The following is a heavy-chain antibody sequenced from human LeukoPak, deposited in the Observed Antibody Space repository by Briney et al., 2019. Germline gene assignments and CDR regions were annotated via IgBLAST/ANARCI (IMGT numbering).Heavy chain of an antibody. CDR2: IYYSGST. V-gene: IGHV4-59*01. J-gene: IGHJ5*02. Sequence: PSETLSLTCTVSGGSISSYYWSWIRQPPGKGLEWIGYIYYSGSTNYNPSLKSRVTISVDTPKNQFSLKLSSVTAADTAVYYCARNSYSSSWYWFDPWGQGTLVTVSS. CDR3: ARNSYSSSWYWFDP. CDR1: GGSISSYY. D-gene: IGHD6-13*01.